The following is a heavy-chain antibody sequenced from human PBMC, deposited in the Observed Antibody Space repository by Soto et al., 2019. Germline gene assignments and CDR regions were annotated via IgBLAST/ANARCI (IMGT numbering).Heavy chain of an antibody. CDR3: ARDRSGLAPYYYGMDV. V-gene: IGHV4-59*01. CDR1: GCSLNNSY. Sequence: SETLSLTCTVSGCSLNNSYWSWIRQSPGRGLEWIGNIFYDGTTNYNPSLRSPVSISIDTSKSQLSLRLSSVTAADTAVYYCARDRSGLAPYYYGMDVWGQGTTVTVSS. CDR2: IFYDGTT. J-gene: IGHJ6*02.